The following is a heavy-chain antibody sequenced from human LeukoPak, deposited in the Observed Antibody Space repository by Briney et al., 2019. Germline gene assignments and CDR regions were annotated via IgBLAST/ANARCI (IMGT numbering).Heavy chain of an antibody. D-gene: IGHD3-10*01. CDR2: ISPKSGGT. CDR1: GYTFTDYY. CDR3: ARGKADRWFGDLD. V-gene: IGHV1-2*06. Sequence: ASVKVSCKASGYTFTDYYMHWVRQAPGQGLEWMGRISPKSGGTNYAQKFQGRVTMTGDTSITTAYMELSRLRSDDTAVYYCARGKADRWFGDLDWGQGTLVTVSS. J-gene: IGHJ4*02.